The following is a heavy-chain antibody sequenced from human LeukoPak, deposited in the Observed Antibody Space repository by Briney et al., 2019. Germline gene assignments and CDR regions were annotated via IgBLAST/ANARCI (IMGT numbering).Heavy chain of an antibody. J-gene: IGHJ4*02. Sequence: TSETLSLTCTVSGGSISSYYWSWIRQPPGKGLEWIGYIYYSGSTNYNSSLKSRVTISVDTSKNQFSLKLSSVTAADTAVYYCARHVEGAEFDYWGQGTLVTVSS. CDR1: GGSISSYY. V-gene: IGHV4-59*08. CDR2: IYYSGST. D-gene: IGHD1-26*01. CDR3: ARHVEGAEFDY.